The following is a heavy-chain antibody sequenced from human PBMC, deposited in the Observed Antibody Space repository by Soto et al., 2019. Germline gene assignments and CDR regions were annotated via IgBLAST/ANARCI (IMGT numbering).Heavy chain of an antibody. D-gene: IGHD4-17*01. CDR3: TEGTRF. V-gene: IGHV3-15*01. CDR2: IKSKTDGGTT. J-gene: IGHJ4*02. CDR1: GFTFSTAW. Sequence: VQLVESGGGLVKPGASLRLSCAASGFTFSTAWMSWVRQAPGKGLEWVGRIKSKTDGGTTDCAAPVKGRFSISRDDSKDTLYLQMDSLKVEDTAVYYCTEGTRFWGQGTLVTVSS.